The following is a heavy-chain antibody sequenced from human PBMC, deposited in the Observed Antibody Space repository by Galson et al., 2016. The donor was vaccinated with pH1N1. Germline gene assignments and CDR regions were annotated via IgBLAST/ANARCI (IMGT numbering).Heavy chain of an antibody. CDR1: GFTFSSNA. D-gene: IGHD2-15*01. CDR2: ISNDALTT. V-gene: IGHV3-23*01. Sequence: SLRLSCATSGFTFSSNAMSWVRQAPGKGLEWISTISNDALTTYYADSVKGRFTISRDNSKKTAYLQMNTLSAEDTAVYFSAKTVGSTLGHWGQGTLVTASS. J-gene: IGHJ4*02. CDR3: AKTVGSTLGH.